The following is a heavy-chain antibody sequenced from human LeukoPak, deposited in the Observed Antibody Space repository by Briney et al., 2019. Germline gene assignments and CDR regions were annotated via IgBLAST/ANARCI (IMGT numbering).Heavy chain of an antibody. Sequence: GGSVRLSCAASGFTFSSYSMNWVRQAPGTGLEGVSSISSSSSYIYYADSVKGRFTISRDNAKNSLYLQMNSLRAEDTAVYYCASPPYGDYGGYFDYWGQGTLVTVSS. CDR3: ASPPYGDYGGYFDY. CDR2: ISSSSSYI. D-gene: IGHD4-17*01. CDR1: GFTFSSYS. V-gene: IGHV3-21*01. J-gene: IGHJ4*02.